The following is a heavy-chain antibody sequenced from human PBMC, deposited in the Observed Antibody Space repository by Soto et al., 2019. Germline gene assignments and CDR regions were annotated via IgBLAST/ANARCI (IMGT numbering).Heavy chain of an antibody. Sequence: GASVKVSCKASGYTFTSYGISWVRQAPGQGLEWMGWIGAYNGNTNYAQKLQGRVTMTTDTSTSTAYMELRSLRSDDTAVYYCARDPVVVVAASNWFDPWGQGTLVTVSS. CDR2: IGAYNGNT. J-gene: IGHJ5*02. D-gene: IGHD2-15*01. CDR1: GYTFTSYG. CDR3: ARDPVVVVAASNWFDP. V-gene: IGHV1-18*01.